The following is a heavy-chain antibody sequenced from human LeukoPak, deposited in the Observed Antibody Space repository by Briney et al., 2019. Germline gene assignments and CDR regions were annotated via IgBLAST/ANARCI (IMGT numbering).Heavy chain of an antibody. CDR2: INHSGNT. CDR3: AREERYYDFWRGLGD. Sequence: PSETLSLTCTVSGGSVSSYYWSWIRQPPGKGPEWIGYINHSGNTNYNPSLKSRVTISVDTSKNQFSLKLTSVTAADTAVYYCAREERYYDFWRGLGDWGQGTLVTVSS. J-gene: IGHJ4*02. CDR1: GGSVSSYY. D-gene: IGHD3-3*01. V-gene: IGHV4-59*02.